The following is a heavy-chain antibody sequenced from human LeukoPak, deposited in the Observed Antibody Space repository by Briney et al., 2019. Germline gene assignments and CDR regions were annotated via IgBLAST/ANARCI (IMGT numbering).Heavy chain of an antibody. V-gene: IGHV1-46*01. CDR2: INPSGGST. Sequence: ASVKVSCKASGYTFTSYYMHWVRQAPGQGLEWMGIINPSGGSTSYAQKFQGRVTMTRDTSTSTAYMELSSLRSEDTAVYYCARAPYDSSGSANYYYYYGLDVWGQGTTVTVSS. CDR1: GYTFTSYY. J-gene: IGHJ6*02. D-gene: IGHD3-22*01. CDR3: ARAPYDSSGSANYYYYYGLDV.